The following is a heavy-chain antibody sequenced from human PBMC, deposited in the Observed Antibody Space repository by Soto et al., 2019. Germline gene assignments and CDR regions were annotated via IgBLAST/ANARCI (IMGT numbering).Heavy chain of an antibody. CDR2: IWSDGNNR. J-gene: IGHJ4*02. V-gene: IGHV3-33*01. CDR3: ARDSIRVPADFDY. Sequence: HPGGSLRLSCAASGFTFTNYGFHWVHQAPGKGLEWVAAIWSDGNNRYNGGAVEGRFTISKDNSKNMLYLQMNDLRVEDTALYYCARDSIRVPADFDYWGQGTLVTVSS. CDR1: GFTFTNYG. D-gene: IGHD1-20*01.